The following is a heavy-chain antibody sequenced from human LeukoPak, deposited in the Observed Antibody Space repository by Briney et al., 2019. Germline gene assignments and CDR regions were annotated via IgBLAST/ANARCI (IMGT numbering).Heavy chain of an antibody. D-gene: IGHD3-22*01. CDR3: ARGDYYDSSGFRW. Sequence: ASVKVSCKASGYTFTDYYMHWVRQAPGQGLEWLGWINPNSGDTYYAQKFQGRVTMTRDTSISTAYMERSRLRSDDTAIYYCARGDYYDSSGFRWWGQGTLVTVSS. V-gene: IGHV1-2*02. CDR1: GYTFTDYY. CDR2: INPNSGDT. J-gene: IGHJ4*02.